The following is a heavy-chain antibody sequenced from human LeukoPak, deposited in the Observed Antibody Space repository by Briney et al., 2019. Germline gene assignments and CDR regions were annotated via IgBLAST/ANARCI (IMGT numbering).Heavy chain of an antibody. V-gene: IGHV4-34*01. J-gene: IGHJ4*02. D-gene: IGHD5-18*01. CDR1: GVSFSGYY. CDR2: INHSGST. Sequence: SSETLSLTCAVYGVSFSGYYWSWIRQPPGKGLELIGEINHSGSTNYNPSLKSRVTISVDTSKNQFSLKLSSVTAADTAVYYCARGGRGYSYGFLDYGGQGTLVTVSS. CDR3: ARGGRGYSYGFLDY.